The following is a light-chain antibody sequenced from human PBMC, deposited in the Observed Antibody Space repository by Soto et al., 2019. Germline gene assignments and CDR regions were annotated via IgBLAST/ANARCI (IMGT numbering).Light chain of an antibody. CDR2: EVG. CDR3: SSYTSSSTLYV. CDR1: SSDIGAYNY. V-gene: IGLV2-14*01. J-gene: IGLJ1*01. Sequence: QSALTQPASVSGSPGQSITISCTGTSSDIGAYNYVSWYQQHPGKAPKLMIYEVGNRPSGLSNRSSGSKSGNTASLTISGLQAEDEADYFCSSYTSSSTLYVFGTGTKLTVL.